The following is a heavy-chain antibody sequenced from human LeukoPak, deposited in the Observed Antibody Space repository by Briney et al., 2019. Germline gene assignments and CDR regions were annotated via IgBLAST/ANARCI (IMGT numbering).Heavy chain of an antibody. CDR1: GFTFSSYE. V-gene: IGHV3-48*03. Sequence: GGSLRLSCAASGFTFSSYEMNWVRQAPGKGLEWVSYISSSGSTIYYADSVKGRFTVSSDNAKNSLYLQMNSLRAEDTAVYYCAELGITMIGGVWGKGTTVTISS. D-gene: IGHD3-10*02. CDR2: ISSSGSTI. J-gene: IGHJ6*04. CDR3: AELGITMIGGV.